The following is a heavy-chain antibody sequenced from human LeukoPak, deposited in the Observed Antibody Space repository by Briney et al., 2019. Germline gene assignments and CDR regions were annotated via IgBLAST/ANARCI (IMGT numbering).Heavy chain of an antibody. CDR2: INHSGST. D-gene: IGHD3-10*01. J-gene: IGHJ5*02. Sequence: PSETLSLTCAVYGGSFSGYYWSWIRQPPGKGLEWIGEINHSGSTNYNPALKSRVTISVDTSKNQFSLKLSSVTAADTAVYYCARGRGYYYGSGRSTNWFDPWGQGTLVTVSS. CDR1: GGSFSGYY. V-gene: IGHV4-34*01. CDR3: ARGRGYYYGSGRSTNWFDP.